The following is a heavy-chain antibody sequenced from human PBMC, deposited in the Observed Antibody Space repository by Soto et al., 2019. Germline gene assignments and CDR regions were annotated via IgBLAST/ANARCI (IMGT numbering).Heavy chain of an antibody. Sequence: QVQLVQSGAEVKKPGASVKVSCKASGYTFTSYGISWVRQAPGQGLEWMGWISAYNGNTNYAQKLPGRVTMTTDTSTSTAYMELRSLRSDDTAVYYCARVGWDIVVVPAARGSYWYFDLWGCGTLVTVSS. CDR2: ISAYNGNT. D-gene: IGHD2-2*01. CDR1: GYTFTSYG. V-gene: IGHV1-18*01. CDR3: ARVGWDIVVVPAARGSYWYFDL. J-gene: IGHJ2*01.